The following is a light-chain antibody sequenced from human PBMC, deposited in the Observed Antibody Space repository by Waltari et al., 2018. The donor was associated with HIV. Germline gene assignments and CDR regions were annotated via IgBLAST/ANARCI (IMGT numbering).Light chain of an antibody. J-gene: IGLJ2*01. V-gene: IGLV1-47*01. CDR2: RDT. CDR1: SSNIGSNS. CDR3: ATWDDSLNGVL. Sequence: SVLTQPPSASGTPGQKVTISCSGSSSNIGSNSVFLYQQLPGAAPKLLIYRDTQRPSGVPDRFSGSKSGTSASLAISGLRSEDEAVYSCATWDDSLNGVLFGGGTNLNVL.